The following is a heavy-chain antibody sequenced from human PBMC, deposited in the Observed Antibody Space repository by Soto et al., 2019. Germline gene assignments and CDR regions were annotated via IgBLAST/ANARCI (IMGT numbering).Heavy chain of an antibody. J-gene: IGHJ4*02. CDR3: ATRFYDSSGYYLFYFDS. D-gene: IGHD3-22*01. Sequence: SETLSLTCAVSGGSFSVYYWSWIRQPPGKELEWIGEINHSGSTNYNSSLKSRVTISVDTSKNQFSLKLSSVTAADTAVYYCATRFYDSSGYYLFYFDSWGQGTMGTVSS. V-gene: IGHV4-34*01. CDR2: INHSGST. CDR1: GGSFSVYY.